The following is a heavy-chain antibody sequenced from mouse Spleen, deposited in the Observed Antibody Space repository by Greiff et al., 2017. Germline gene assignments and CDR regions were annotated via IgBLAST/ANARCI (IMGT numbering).Heavy chain of an antibody. CDR1: GFTFSSYG. D-gene: IGHD1-2*01. Sequence: DVMLVESGGGLVQPGGSLKLSCAASGFTFSSYGMSWVRQTPDKRLELVATINSNGGSTYYPDSVKGRFTISRDNAKNTLYLQMSSLKSEDTAMYYCARGGGSHYYGFLDYWGQGTSVTVSS. V-gene: IGHV5-6-3*01. CDR3: ARGGGSHYYGFLDY. J-gene: IGHJ4*01. CDR2: INSNGGST.